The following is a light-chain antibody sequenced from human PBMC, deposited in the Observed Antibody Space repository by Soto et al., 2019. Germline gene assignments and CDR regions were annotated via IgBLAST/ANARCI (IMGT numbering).Light chain of an antibody. V-gene: IGKV1-5*01. CDR1: QSLSGW. J-gene: IGKJ5*01. CDR2: DTS. Sequence: QMTQSPSTLSASVGARVTNTCRASQSLSGWLAWYQQKPGKAPNLLIYDTSTLKSGVPSRFSGSGSGTDFTLTISSLQPEDFATYFCQQYNTYSTFGQGRRLEI. CDR3: QQYNTYST.